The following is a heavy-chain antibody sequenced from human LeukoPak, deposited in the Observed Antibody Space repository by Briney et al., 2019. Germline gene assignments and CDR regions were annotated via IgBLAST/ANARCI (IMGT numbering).Heavy chain of an antibody. V-gene: IGHV4-34*01. D-gene: IGHD3-3*01. Sequence: PSETLSLTRAVYGGSFSGYYWSWIRQPPGKGLEWIGEINHSGSTNYNPSLKSRVTISVDTSKNQFSLKLSSVTAADTAVYYCARGGRWSGYYTKAAFDIWGQGTMVTVSS. CDR2: INHSGST. CDR1: GGSFSGYY. J-gene: IGHJ3*02. CDR3: ARGGRWSGYYTKAAFDI.